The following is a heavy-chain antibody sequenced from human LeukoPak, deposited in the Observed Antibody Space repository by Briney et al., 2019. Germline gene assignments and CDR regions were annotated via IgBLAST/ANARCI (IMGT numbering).Heavy chain of an antibody. J-gene: IGHJ4*02. Sequence: GGSLRLSCAASGFTFSSYSMNWVRQAPGKGLEWVSSISSSSSYIYYADSVKGRFTISRDNAKNSLYLQMNSLRAEDTAVYYCAKRYPTPYSSSWYGATFFDYWGQGTLVTVSS. CDR3: AKRYPTPYSSSWYGATFFDY. CDR1: GFTFSSYS. CDR2: ISSSSSYI. V-gene: IGHV3-21*04. D-gene: IGHD6-13*01.